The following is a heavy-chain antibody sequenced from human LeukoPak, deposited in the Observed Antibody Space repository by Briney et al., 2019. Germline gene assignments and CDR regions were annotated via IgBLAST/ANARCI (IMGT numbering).Heavy chain of an antibody. CDR2: ISYDGSNK. J-gene: IGHJ6*02. Sequence: GRSLRLSCAASGFTFSSYAMHWVRQAPGKGLEWVAVISYDGSNKYYADSVKGRFTISRDNSKNTLYLQMNSLRAEDTAVYYCARGVSSGYSYGSLMDVWGQGTTVTVSS. CDR1: GFTFSSYA. CDR3: ARGVSSGYSYGSLMDV. D-gene: IGHD5-18*01. V-gene: IGHV3-30-3*01.